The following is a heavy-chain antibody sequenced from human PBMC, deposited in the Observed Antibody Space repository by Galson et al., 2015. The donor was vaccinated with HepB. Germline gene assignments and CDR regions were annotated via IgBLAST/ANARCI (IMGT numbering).Heavy chain of an antibody. CDR3: ARGTVVSSYDVFDI. V-gene: IGHV3-48*02. D-gene: IGHD4-23*01. J-gene: IGHJ3*02. Sequence: SLRLSCAVSGFNFSSYSMNWVRQAPGKGLEWISYISSSSSSIYYADSVKGRFTVSRDNAKNSLYLQVNSLRDEDTAVFYCARGTVVSSYDVFDIWGQGTKVIVSS. CDR2: ISSSSSSI. CDR1: GFNFSSYS.